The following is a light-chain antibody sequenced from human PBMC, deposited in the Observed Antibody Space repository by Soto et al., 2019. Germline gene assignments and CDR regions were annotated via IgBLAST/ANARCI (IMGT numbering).Light chain of an antibody. J-gene: IGLJ3*02. CDR2: EFT. CDR3: STYISNTRV. Sequence: QSALTQPASVSGSPGQSITISCTGASSDVGGYKYVSWYQQHPGKAPKLMIYEFTNRPSGVSYRFSGSKSANTASLTISGLQAEDEADYYCSTYISNTRVFGGGTKVTVL. CDR1: SSDVGGYKY. V-gene: IGLV2-14*01.